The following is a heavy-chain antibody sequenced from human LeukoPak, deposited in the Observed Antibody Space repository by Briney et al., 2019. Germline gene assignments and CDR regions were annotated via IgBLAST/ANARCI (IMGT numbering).Heavy chain of an antibody. CDR1: GFTFSSYG. CDR3: AKGGLVHRFDP. CDR2: ISGSGGST. Sequence: GGSLRLSCAASGFTFSSYGMSWVRQAPGKGLEWVSAISGSGGSTYYADSVKGRFTISRDNSKNTLYLQMNSLRADDTAVYYCAKGGLVHRFDPWGQETLVTVSS. V-gene: IGHV3-23*01. J-gene: IGHJ5*02.